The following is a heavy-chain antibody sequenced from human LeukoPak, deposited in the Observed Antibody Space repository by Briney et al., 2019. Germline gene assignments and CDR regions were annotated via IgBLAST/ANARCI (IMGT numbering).Heavy chain of an antibody. CDR1: GGSISSGGYY. CDR2: IYYSGST. Sequence: PSQTLSLTCTVSGGSISSGGYYWSWIRQHPGKGLEWIGYIYYSGSTYYNPSLKSRVTISVDTSKNQFSLKLNSVTAADTAVYYCAREPLIAAQYYGMDVWGQGTTVTVSS. CDR3: AREPLIAAQYYGMDV. V-gene: IGHV4-30-4*08. J-gene: IGHJ6*02. D-gene: IGHD6-6*01.